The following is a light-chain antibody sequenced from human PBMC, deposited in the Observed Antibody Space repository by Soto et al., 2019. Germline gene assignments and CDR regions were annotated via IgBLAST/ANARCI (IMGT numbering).Light chain of an antibody. CDR1: QSISSW. J-gene: IGKJ2*01. CDR3: QQYNSPLYT. V-gene: IGKV1-5*01. CDR2: DAS. Sequence: DIQMTQSPSTLSASVGDRVTITCRASQSISSWLAWYQQKPGKAPKLLIYDASSLESGVPSRFSGSGSGTEFILTISSLQPDDFATYYCQQYNSPLYTFGQGTKLEIK.